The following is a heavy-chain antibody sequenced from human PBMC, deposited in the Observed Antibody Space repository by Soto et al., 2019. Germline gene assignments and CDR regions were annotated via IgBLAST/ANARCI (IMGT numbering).Heavy chain of an antibody. V-gene: IGHV3-30*18. CDR3: AKDTYYYGGAFDI. CDR2: ISYDGSNK. Sequence: QVQLVESGGGVVQPGRSLRLSCAASGFTFSSYGMHWVRQAPGKGLEWVAVISYDGSNKYYADSVKGRFTISRDNSKNTLYLQMNSLRAEDTAVYYCAKDTYYYGGAFDIWGQGTMVTVSS. CDR1: GFTFSSYG. J-gene: IGHJ3*02. D-gene: IGHD3-10*01.